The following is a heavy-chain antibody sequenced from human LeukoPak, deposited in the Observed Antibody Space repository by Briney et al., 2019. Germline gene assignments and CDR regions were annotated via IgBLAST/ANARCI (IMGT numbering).Heavy chain of an antibody. V-gene: IGHV3-23*01. Sequence: GGSLRLSCAASGFTFSSYTMSWVRQAPGKGLEWVSGISGSGAYTYHADSVKGRFTISRDNSKNTLYLQMNSLRAEDTAVYYCTRGDNWRPDYWGQGTLVTVSS. CDR2: ISGSGAYT. CDR1: GFTFSSYT. J-gene: IGHJ4*02. CDR3: TRGDNWRPDY. D-gene: IGHD1-1*01.